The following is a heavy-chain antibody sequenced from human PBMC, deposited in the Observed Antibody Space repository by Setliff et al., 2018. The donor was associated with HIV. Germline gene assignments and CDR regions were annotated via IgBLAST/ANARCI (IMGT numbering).Heavy chain of an antibody. CDR1: GGSISSTSYY. CDR3: VRGHLGSYFPNYYYYGMDV. J-gene: IGHJ6*02. D-gene: IGHD1-26*01. CDR2: ISSSGNT. V-gene: IGHV4-39*01. Sequence: SETLSLTCTVSGGSISSTSYYWGWIRQPPGTGLEWIGSISSSGNTYYNPSLKSRVTTSVDTPKNQFSLTLSSVTAADTAVYYCVRGHLGSYFPNYYYYGMDVWGQGTTVTVSS.